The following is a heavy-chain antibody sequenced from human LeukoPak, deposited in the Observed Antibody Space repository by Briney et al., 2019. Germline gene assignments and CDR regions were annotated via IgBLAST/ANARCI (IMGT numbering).Heavy chain of an antibody. J-gene: IGHJ4*02. D-gene: IGHD6-13*01. V-gene: IGHV4-4*09. CDR2: IYTSGST. Sequence: PSETLSLTCTVSGGSISNYYWSWIRQPPGKGLEWIGYIYTSGSTNYNPSLKSRVTISVDTSKNQFSLKLSSVTAADTAVYYCARLHAAAGSVYFDYWGQGTQVTVSS. CDR1: GGSISNYY. CDR3: ARLHAAAGSVYFDY.